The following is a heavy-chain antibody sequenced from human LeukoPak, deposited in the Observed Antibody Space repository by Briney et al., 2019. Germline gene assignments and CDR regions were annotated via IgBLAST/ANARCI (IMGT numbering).Heavy chain of an antibody. Sequence: GGSLRLSCAASGFTFSSYNMKWVRQAPGKGLEWVSYISSSSSYTNYADSVKGRFTISRDNAKNSLYLQMNSLRAEDTAVYYCARVSIAVAGTTYYYYGMDVWGQGTTVTVSS. CDR3: ARVSIAVAGTTYYYYGMDV. CDR1: GFTFSSYN. CDR2: ISSSSSYT. V-gene: IGHV3-21*05. D-gene: IGHD6-19*01. J-gene: IGHJ6*02.